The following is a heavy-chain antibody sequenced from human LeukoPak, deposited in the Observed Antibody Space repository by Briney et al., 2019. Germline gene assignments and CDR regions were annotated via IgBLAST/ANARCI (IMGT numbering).Heavy chain of an antibody. Sequence: PSETLSLTCTVSGGSISHYYWSWIRHPPGAGLEWIGYIYYSGSTNYNPSLKSRVTISVDTSKNQFSLKLSSVTASDTTVYYCARHGSGYYYGPFDSWGQGTLVSVSS. CDR1: GGSISHYY. V-gene: IGHV4-59*08. CDR2: IYYSGST. D-gene: IGHD3-22*01. J-gene: IGHJ4*02. CDR3: ARHGSGYYYGPFDS.